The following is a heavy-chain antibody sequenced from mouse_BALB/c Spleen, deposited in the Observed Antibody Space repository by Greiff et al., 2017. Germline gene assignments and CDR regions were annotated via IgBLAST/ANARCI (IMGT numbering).Heavy chain of an antibody. CDR1: GYSFTGYT. CDR2: INPYNGGT. Sequence: EVQRVESGPELVKPGASMKISCKASGYSFTGYTMNWVKQSHGKNLEWIGLINPYNGGTSYNQKFKGKATLTVDKSSSTAYMELLSLTSEDSAVYYCARGPLRLREYAMDYWGQGTSVTVSS. V-gene: IGHV1-18*01. J-gene: IGHJ4*01. D-gene: IGHD1-2*01. CDR3: ARGPLRLREYAMDY.